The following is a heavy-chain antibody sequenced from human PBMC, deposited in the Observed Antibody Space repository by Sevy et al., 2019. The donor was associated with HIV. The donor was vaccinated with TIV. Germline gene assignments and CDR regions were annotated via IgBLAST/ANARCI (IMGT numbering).Heavy chain of an antibody. Sequence: GGSLRLSCAASGFTFSSYAMSWVRQAPGKGLEWVSAISGSGYLTYYTDSVKGRFTMSRDNSKNTLYLQMNSLRAEDTAVYYCAKEGGGYYYDSSGLFDYWGQGTLVTVSS. J-gene: IGHJ4*02. CDR2: ISGSGYLT. CDR1: GFTFSSYA. D-gene: IGHD3-22*01. CDR3: AKEGGGYYYDSSGLFDY. V-gene: IGHV3-23*01.